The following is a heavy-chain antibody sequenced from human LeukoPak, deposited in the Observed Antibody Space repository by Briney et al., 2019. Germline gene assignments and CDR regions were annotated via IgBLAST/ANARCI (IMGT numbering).Heavy chain of an antibody. CDR2: ISPTGSTT. Sequence: GGSLRLSCTASGFSFSGHWMHWARQLPGKGLVWVSRISPTGSTTSYADSVKGRFTVSRDNAKNTLYLPVNNLRAEDTAVYYCARGPNSNWSGLDFWGQGTLLTVSS. V-gene: IGHV3-74*01. J-gene: IGHJ4*02. CDR3: ARGPNSNWSGLDF. CDR1: GFSFSGHW. D-gene: IGHD6-6*01.